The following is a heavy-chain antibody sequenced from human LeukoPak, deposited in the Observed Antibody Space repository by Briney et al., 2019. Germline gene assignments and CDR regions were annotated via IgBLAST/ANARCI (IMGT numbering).Heavy chain of an antibody. D-gene: IGHD3-10*01. V-gene: IGHV3-23*01. CDR3: AKPARGYYYYGMDV. Sequence: GSLRLSCAASGFTFSSYAMSWVRQAPGKGLEWVSAISGSGGSTYYADSVKGRFTISRGNSKNTLYLQMNSPRAEDTAVYYCAKPARGYYYYGMDVWGQGTTVTVSS. J-gene: IGHJ6*02. CDR2: ISGSGGST. CDR1: GFTFSSYA.